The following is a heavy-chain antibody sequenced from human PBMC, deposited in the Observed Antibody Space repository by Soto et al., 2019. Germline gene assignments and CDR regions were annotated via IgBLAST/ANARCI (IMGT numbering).Heavy chain of an antibody. Sequence: SETLSLTCTVSGGSISSYYWSWIRQPPGKGLEWIGYIYYSGSTNYNPSLKSRVTISVDTSKNQFSLKLSSVTAADTAVYYCARNPEDDFCSGSLDVWGKGTTVTAPQ. D-gene: IGHD3-3*01. V-gene: IGHV4-59*01. CDR3: ARNPEDDFCSGSLDV. CDR1: GGSISSYY. CDR2: IYYSGST. J-gene: IGHJ6*04.